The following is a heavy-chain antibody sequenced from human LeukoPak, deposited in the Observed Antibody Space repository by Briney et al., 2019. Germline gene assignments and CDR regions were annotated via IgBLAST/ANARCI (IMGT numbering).Heavy chain of an antibody. CDR2: IYYSGST. V-gene: IGHV4-39*01. D-gene: IGHD2-21*02. J-gene: IGHJ3*02. CDR3: ARWDYGSVICGGDCFFGRHAFDI. CDR1: GGSISSSSYY. Sequence: SETLSLTCTVSGGSISSSSYYWGWLRQPPGKGLEWIGSIYYSGSTYYNPSLKSRVTISVDTSKNQFSLKLSSVTAADTAVYYCARWDYGSVICGGDCFFGRHAFDIWGQGTMVTVSS.